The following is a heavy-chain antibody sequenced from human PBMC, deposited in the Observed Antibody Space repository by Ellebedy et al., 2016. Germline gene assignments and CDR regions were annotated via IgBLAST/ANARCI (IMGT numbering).Heavy chain of an antibody. CDR2: IHTGNGNA. CDR1: GHTFSTYA. V-gene: IGHV1-3*04. J-gene: IGHJ4*02. Sequence: ASVKVSCKASGHTFSTYAVHWVRQAPGQRLEWMGWIHTGNGNAKYSQKFQGRVTITRDTSASTAYMELSSLKSEDSGVYYCASPKPGSSSWFYFDFWGQGTLVTVSS. D-gene: IGHD6-13*01. CDR3: ASPKPGSSSWFYFDF.